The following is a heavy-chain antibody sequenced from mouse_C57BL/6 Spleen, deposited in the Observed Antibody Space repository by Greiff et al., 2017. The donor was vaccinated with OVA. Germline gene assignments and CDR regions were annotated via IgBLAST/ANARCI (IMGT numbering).Heavy chain of an antibody. CDR1: GYSFTGYF. V-gene: IGHV1-20*01. D-gene: IGHD1-1*01. CDR3: AKDYGSGDYFDY. CDR2: INPYNGDT. J-gene: IGHJ2*01. Sequence: VQLQQSGPELVKPGDSVKISCKASGYSFTGYFMNWVMQSHGKSLEWIGRINPYNGDTFYNQKFKGKATLTVDKSSSTAHMELRSLTSEDSAVYYCAKDYGSGDYFDYWGQGTTLTVSS.